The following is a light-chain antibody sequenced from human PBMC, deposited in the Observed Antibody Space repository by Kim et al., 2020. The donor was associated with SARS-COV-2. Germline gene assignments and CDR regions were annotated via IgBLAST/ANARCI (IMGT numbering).Light chain of an antibody. Sequence: VSPGESATLSCRASQSVSSNLAWYQQKPGQTPRLLIYDTSTRATAIPVRFSGSGSGTEFTLTISSLQSEDFAVYYCQHYYNWPRTFGQGTKVEIK. CDR3: QHYYNWPRT. CDR1: QSVSSN. J-gene: IGKJ1*01. CDR2: DTS. V-gene: IGKV3-15*01.